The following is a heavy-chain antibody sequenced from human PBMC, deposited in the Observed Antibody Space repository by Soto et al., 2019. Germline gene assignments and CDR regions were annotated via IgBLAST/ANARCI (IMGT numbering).Heavy chain of an antibody. CDR3: ATRKDYYDSSGYSW. CDR1: GYTLTELS. J-gene: IGHJ4*02. D-gene: IGHD3-22*01. V-gene: IGHV1-24*01. CDR2: FDPEDGET. Sequence: ASLKVSCKVSGYTLTELSMHWVRQAPGKGLEWMGGFDPEDGETIYAQKFQGRVTMTEDTSTDTAYMELSSLRSEDTAVYYCATRKDYYDSSGYSWWGQGTLVTVSS.